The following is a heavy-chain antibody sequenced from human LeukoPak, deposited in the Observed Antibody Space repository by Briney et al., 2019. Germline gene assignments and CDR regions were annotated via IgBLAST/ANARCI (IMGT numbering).Heavy chain of an antibody. Sequence: SETLSLTCAVYGGSFSSYYWGWIRQPPGKGLEWIGSIYYSGSTYYNPSLKSRVTISVDTSKNQFSLKLSSVTAADTAVYYCASTTLYYDFWSGYPGYFDYWGQGTLVTVSS. CDR1: GGSFSSYY. CDR3: ASTTLYYDFWSGYPGYFDY. V-gene: IGHV4-39*01. D-gene: IGHD3-3*01. CDR2: IYYSGST. J-gene: IGHJ4*02.